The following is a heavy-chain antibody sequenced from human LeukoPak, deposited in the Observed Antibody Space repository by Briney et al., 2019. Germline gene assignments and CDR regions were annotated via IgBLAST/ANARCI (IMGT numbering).Heavy chain of an antibody. CDR1: GGSFSGYY. D-gene: IGHD6-13*01. CDR2: INHSGST. Sequence: SETLSFTGAVYGGSFSGYYWSWIRQPPGKGLEWIGEINHSGSTNYNPSLKSRVTISVDTSKNQFSLKLSSVTAADTAVYYCARSGRRAAAGTLNYWGQGTLVTVSS. J-gene: IGHJ4*02. CDR3: ARSGRRAAAGTLNY. V-gene: IGHV4-34*01.